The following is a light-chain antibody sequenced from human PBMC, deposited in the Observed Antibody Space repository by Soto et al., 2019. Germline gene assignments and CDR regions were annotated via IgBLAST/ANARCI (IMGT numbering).Light chain of an antibody. CDR1: QSFWSGY. CDR3: QQYSSSPAT. J-gene: IGKJ1*01. CDR2: GAS. Sequence: EIVLTQSRATLSLSPGERATLSCSSSQSFWSGYLAWYQQKPGQAPRLLIYGASSRATGIPDRFSGSGSGTDFTLTISRLEPEDFAVYYCQQYSSSPATFGQGTKVDIK. V-gene: IGKV3-20*01.